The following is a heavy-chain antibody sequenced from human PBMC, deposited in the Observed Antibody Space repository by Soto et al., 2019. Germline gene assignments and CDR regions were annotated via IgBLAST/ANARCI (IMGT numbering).Heavy chain of an antibody. Sequence: ASVKVSCKASGYTFTSYAMHWVRQAPGQRLEWMGWINAGNGNTKYSQKFQGRVTITRDTSASTAYMELSSLRSEDTAVYYCARDKRHTTGDPDAFDIWGQGTMVTVSS. J-gene: IGHJ3*02. CDR3: ARDKRHTTGDPDAFDI. CDR2: INAGNGNT. V-gene: IGHV1-3*01. CDR1: GYTFTSYA. D-gene: IGHD7-27*01.